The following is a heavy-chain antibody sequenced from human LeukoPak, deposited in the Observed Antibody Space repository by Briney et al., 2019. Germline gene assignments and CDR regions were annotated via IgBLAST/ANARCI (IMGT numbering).Heavy chain of an antibody. D-gene: IGHD6-19*01. CDR1: GFTFSSYG. V-gene: IGHV3-21*01. CDR2: IGNSSSYK. J-gene: IGHJ4*02. CDR3: ARDYGWGMGSPFDH. Sequence: GGSLRLSCAASGFTFSSYGTSWVRQAPGKGLEWVSYIGNSSSYKYYADSAKGRFTISRDNAKNSLYLQVNSLRGEDTAVYYCARDYGWGMGSPFDHWGQGSLVTVSS.